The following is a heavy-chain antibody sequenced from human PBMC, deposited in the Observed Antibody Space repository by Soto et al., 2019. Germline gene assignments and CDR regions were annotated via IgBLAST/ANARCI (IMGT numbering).Heavy chain of an antibody. CDR1: GFTFISYG. D-gene: IGHD6-6*01. J-gene: IGHJ4*02. CDR3: AREPRAARHSGNYYFDY. CDR2: IWYDGSNK. Sequence: GGSLRLSCGASGFTFISYGMHWVRQAPGKGLEWVAVIWYDGSNKYYADSVKGRFTISRDNSKKTLYLQMNSLRVEDTAVYYCAREPRAARHSGNYYFDYWGQGTLVTVSS. V-gene: IGHV3-33*01.